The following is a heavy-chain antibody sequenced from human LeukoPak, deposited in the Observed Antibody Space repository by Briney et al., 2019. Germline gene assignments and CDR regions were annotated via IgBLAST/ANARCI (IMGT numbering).Heavy chain of an antibody. D-gene: IGHD3-16*02. V-gene: IGHV4-34*01. CDR2: MNDRGAT. Sequence: SETLSLTCAVYGGSFSGFSWTWIRPPPGKGLEWIGEMNDRGATDYNPSLKRRVTMSLDRSKNQIFLTLRSVTAADTAVYYCTRGKDDAVWGTYHSEPNYFDPWGQGTLVTVSS. CDR1: GGSFSGFS. J-gene: IGHJ5*02. CDR3: TRGKDDAVWGTYHSEPNYFDP.